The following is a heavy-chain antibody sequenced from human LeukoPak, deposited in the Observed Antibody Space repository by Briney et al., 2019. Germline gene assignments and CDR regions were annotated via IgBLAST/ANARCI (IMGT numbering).Heavy chain of an antibody. CDR1: GGSISSSSYY. V-gene: IGHV4-39*01. J-gene: IGHJ6*03. CDR2: IYYSGST. CDR3: ARHIPEFSSSSYYHFYYMDV. Sequence: SETLSLTCTVSGGSISSSSYYWGWIRQPPGKGLEWIGSIYYSGSTYYNPSLKSRVNISVDTSKNQFSLKLTSVTAADTAAYYCARHIPEFSSSSYYHFYYMDVWGKGTTVTVSS. D-gene: IGHD6-6*01.